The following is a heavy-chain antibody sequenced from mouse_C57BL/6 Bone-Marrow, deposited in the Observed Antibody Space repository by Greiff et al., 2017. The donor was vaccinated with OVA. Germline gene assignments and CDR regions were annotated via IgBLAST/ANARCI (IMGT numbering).Heavy chain of an antibody. CDR1: GYTFTSYW. D-gene: IGHD2-4*01. V-gene: IGHV1-5*01. CDR3: TRRDYDYDGPYFDY. Sequence: EVKLVESGPVLARPGASVKMSCKTSGYTFTSYWMHWVKQRPGQGLEWIGAIYPGNSDTSYNQKFKGKAKLTAVTSASTAYMELSSLTNEDSAVYYCTRRDYDYDGPYFDYWGQGTTLTVSS. J-gene: IGHJ2*01. CDR2: IYPGNSDT.